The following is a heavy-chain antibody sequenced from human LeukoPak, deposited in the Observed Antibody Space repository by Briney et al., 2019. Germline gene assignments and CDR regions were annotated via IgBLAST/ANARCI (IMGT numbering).Heavy chain of an antibody. CDR1: GGSISSYY. CDR3: ARLRVYYFDY. D-gene: IGHD3-10*01. Sequence: SETLSLTCTVSGGSISSYYWNWIRQPPGKGLEWIGYFYNSGSTNYNPSLKSRVTISVDTSKNQFSLKLSSVTAADTAVYYCARLRVYYFDYWGQGTLVTVSS. J-gene: IGHJ4*02. CDR2: FYNSGST. V-gene: IGHV4-59*01.